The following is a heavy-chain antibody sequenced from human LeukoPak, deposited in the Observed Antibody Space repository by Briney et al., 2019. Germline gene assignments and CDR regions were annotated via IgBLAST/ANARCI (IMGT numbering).Heavy chain of an antibody. CDR3: ARSRNYFYS. CDR1: GFPFSSYS. J-gene: IGHJ4*02. Sequence: PGGPLRPSCADSGFPFSSYSMNLVRQLPGKGLEWVSYISSSSSNLFYADSVKGPFTISRDNAKNSLYLQMNSLSVEDTAVYYWARSRNYFYSWGQGTLVTVSS. V-gene: IGHV3-48*01. D-gene: IGHD1-1*01. CDR2: ISSSSSNL.